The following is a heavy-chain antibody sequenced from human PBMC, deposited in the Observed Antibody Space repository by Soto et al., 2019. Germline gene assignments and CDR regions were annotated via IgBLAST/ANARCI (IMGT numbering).Heavy chain of an antibody. CDR2: ISGSGGST. CDR1: GFTFSSYA. Sequence: GGSLRLSCAASGFTFSSYAMSWVRQAPGKGLEWVSAISGSGGSTYYADSVKGRFTISRDNSKNTLYLQMNSLRAEDTAVYYCAKWPSSSSIGYGMDVWRQGTTVTVSS. J-gene: IGHJ6*02. V-gene: IGHV3-23*01. D-gene: IGHD6-13*01. CDR3: AKWPSSSSIGYGMDV.